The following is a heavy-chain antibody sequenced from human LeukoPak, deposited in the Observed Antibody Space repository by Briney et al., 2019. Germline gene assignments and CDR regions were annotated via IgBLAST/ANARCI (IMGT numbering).Heavy chain of an antibody. CDR1: GFTFSIYG. Sequence: GGSLRLSCAACGFTFSIYGMHCVRQAPGKGRECVAFIRYDGSNKYYADSVKGRFAISRDNSENTLYLQMNSLRAEDTAVYYCAKDGGSRIYYYYYGMDVWGQGTTVTVSS. CDR2: IRYDGSNK. D-gene: IGHD2-2*01. V-gene: IGHV3-30*02. J-gene: IGHJ6*02. CDR3: AKDGGSRIYYYYYGMDV.